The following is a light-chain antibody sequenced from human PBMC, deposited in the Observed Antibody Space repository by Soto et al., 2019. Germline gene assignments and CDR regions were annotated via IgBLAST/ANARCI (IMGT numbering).Light chain of an antibody. CDR2: IAS. Sequence: EIVLTQSPGTLSLFAGERATLSCRATQSVSSNYLAWYQQKPGQAPRLLIYIASRRATGIPDRFSGSGSGTDFTLTISRLEPEDFAVYYCQQYGTSPWTFGQGTKVGIK. J-gene: IGKJ1*01. CDR1: QSVSSNY. V-gene: IGKV3-20*01. CDR3: QQYGTSPWT.